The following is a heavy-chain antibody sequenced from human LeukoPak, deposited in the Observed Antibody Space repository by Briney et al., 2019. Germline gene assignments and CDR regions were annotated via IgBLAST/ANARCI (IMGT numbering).Heavy chain of an antibody. CDR3: AREDSYGYRPTLPPDY. Sequence: PSETLSLTCAVYGGSFSGYYWSWIRQPPGKGLEWIGEINHSGSTNYNPSLKSRVTISVDTSKNQFSLKLSSVTAADTAVYYCAREDSYGYRPTLPPDYWGQGTLVTVSS. V-gene: IGHV4-34*01. J-gene: IGHJ4*02. D-gene: IGHD5-18*01. CDR1: GGSFSGYY. CDR2: INHSGST.